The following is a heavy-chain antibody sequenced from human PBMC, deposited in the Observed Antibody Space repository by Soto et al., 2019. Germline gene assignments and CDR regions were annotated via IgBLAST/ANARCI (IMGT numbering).Heavy chain of an antibody. CDR1: GFTFSNAW. CDR3: TTYDYILGSDRYRWAY. J-gene: IGHJ4*02. Sequence: PGGSLRLSCAASGFTFSNAWMSWVRQAPGKGLEWVARIKSKIDGGTTDHAAPVVGRFTISRDDSKNTLYLQMNSLETEDTVVYYCTTYDYILGSDRYRWAYWGRGALVTVSS. V-gene: IGHV3-15*01. CDR2: IKSKIDGGTT. D-gene: IGHD3-16*02.